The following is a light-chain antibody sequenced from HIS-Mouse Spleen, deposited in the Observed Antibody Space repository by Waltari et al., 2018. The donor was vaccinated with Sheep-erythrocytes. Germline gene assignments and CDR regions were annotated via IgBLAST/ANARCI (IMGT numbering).Light chain of an antibody. CDR2: YDD. Sequence: QSVLPQPPSVSAAPRQRVTISCSGSSSNIGTNAVNWYQQLPGKAPKLLIYYDDLLPSGVSDRFSGSKSGTSASLAISGLQSEDEADYYCAAWDDSLNGWVFGGGTKLTVL. CDR1: SSNIGTNA. J-gene: IGLJ3*02. V-gene: IGLV1-36*01. CDR3: AAWDDSLNGWV.